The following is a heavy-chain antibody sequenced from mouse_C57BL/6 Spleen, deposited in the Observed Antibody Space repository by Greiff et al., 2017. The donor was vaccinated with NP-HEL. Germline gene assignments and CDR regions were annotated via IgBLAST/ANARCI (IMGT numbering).Heavy chain of an antibody. J-gene: IGHJ4*01. CDR3: TTERTAQATYYAMDY. Sequence: EVQLQQSGAELVRPGASVKLSCTASGFNIKDYYMHWVKQRPEQGLEWIGRIDPEDGDTEYAPKFQGKATMTADTSSNTAYLQRSSLTSEDTAVYYCTTERTAQATYYAMDYWGQGTSVTVSS. CDR1: GFNIKDYY. V-gene: IGHV14-1*01. D-gene: IGHD3-2*02. CDR2: IDPEDGDT.